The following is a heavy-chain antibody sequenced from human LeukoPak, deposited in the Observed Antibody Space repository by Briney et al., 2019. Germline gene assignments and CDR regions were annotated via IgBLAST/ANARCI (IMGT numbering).Heavy chain of an antibody. J-gene: IGHJ5*02. CDR3: ARHVVVPVKFDP. CDR2: IYYSGST. Sequence: SETLSLTCTVSGGSISSGGYYWSWIRQHPGKGLEWIGYIYYSGSTYYNPSLESRVTISVDTSKNQFSLKLSSVTAADTAVYYCARHVVVPVKFDPWGQGTLVTVSS. D-gene: IGHD2-2*01. V-gene: IGHV4-31*03. CDR1: GGSISSGGYY.